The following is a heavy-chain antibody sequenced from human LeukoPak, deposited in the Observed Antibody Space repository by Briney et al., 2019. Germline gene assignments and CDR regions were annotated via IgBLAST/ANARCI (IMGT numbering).Heavy chain of an antibody. V-gene: IGHV4-30-4*01. CDR1: GGSLSSGDYY. D-gene: IGHD5-18*01. CDR2: IYYSGST. J-gene: IGHJ4*02. Sequence: SQTLSLTCTVSGGSLSSGDYYWSWICQPPGTGLEWIGYIYYSGSTYYNPSLKSRVIISVNTSKNQFSLKLSSVTAADTAVYYCARDGENSYGSIDYWGQGTLVTVSS. CDR3: ARDGENSYGSIDY.